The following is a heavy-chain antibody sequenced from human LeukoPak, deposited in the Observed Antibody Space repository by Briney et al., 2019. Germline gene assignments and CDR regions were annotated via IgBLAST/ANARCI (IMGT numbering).Heavy chain of an antibody. CDR2: INHSGST. J-gene: IGHJ4*02. D-gene: IGHD3-16*02. Sequence: PSETLSLTCAVYGGSFSGYYWSWIRRPPGKGLEWIGEINHSGSTNYNPSLKSRVTISVDTSKNQFSLKLSSVTAADTAVYYCARLLITFGGVIAHFDYWGQGTLVTVSS. CDR1: GGSFSGYY. CDR3: ARLLITFGGVIAHFDY. V-gene: IGHV4-34*01.